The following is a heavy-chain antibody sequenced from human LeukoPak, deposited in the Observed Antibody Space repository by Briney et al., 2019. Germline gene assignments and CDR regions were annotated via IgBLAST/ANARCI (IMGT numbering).Heavy chain of an antibody. J-gene: IGHJ3*02. Sequence: GGSLRLSCAASGFTISSYAMSWVRQAPGKGLEWVSAISGSGGSTYYADSVKGRFTISRDNSKNTLYLQMNSLRAEDTAVYYCAKFEWELRDAFDIWGQGTMVTVSS. D-gene: IGHD1-26*01. V-gene: IGHV3-23*01. CDR1: GFTISSYA. CDR2: ISGSGGST. CDR3: AKFEWELRDAFDI.